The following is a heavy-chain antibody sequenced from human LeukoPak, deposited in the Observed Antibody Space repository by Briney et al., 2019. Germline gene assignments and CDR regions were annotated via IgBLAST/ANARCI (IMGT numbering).Heavy chain of an antibody. V-gene: IGHV3-23*01. CDR3: ARQGYDYP. D-gene: IGHD5-12*01. J-gene: IGHJ5*02. CDR2: ISGSGGGT. Sequence: GGSLRLSCAASGFTFASYAMNWVRQAPGKGLEWVSSISGSGGGTYYADSVKGRFVISRDNSKNSLYLQMNSLRAEDTAVYYCARQGYDYPWGQGTLVTVSS. CDR1: GFTFASYA.